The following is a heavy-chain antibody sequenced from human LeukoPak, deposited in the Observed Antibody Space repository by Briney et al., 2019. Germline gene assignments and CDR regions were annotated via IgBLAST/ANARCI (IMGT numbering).Heavy chain of an antibody. V-gene: IGHV1-18*01. CDR3: ARTTVAGTYYMDV. J-gene: IGHJ6*03. CDR1: GGTFSSYA. Sequence: ASVKVSCKASGGTFSSYAISWVRQAPGQGLEWMGWISAYNGNTNYAQKLQGRVTMTTDTSTSTAYMELRSLRSDDTAVYYCARTTVAGTYYMDVWGKGTTVTVSS. CDR2: ISAYNGNT. D-gene: IGHD6-19*01.